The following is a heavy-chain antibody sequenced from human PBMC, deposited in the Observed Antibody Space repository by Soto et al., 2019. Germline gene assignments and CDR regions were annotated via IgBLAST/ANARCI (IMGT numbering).Heavy chain of an antibody. V-gene: IGHV4-59*01. CDR2: IYYSGST. J-gene: IGHJ3*02. CDR1: GGSISSYY. D-gene: IGHD3-10*01. Sequence: QVQLQESGPGLVKPSETLSLTCTVSGGSISSYYWRWIRQPPGKGLEWIGYIYYSGSTNYTPSLKSRVTISVDTSKNQFSLKLSSVTAADTAVYYCARVWGGAFDIWGQGTMVTVSS. CDR3: ARVWGGAFDI.